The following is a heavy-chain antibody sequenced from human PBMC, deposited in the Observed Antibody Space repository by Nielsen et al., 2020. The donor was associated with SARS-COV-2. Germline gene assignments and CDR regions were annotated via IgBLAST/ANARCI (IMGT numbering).Heavy chain of an antibody. CDR1: GFIFSSHA. J-gene: IGHJ4*02. CDR2: IRGSGGNT. V-gene: IGHV3-23*01. D-gene: IGHD6-13*01. Sequence: GESLKISCAASGFIFSSHAMSRVRQAPGKELEWVSGIRGSGGNTYYTDSVKGRFTISRDNSKNTLYLQMNSLRAEDTAVYYCARIYSSSYIDYWGQGALVTVSS. CDR3: ARIYSSSYIDY.